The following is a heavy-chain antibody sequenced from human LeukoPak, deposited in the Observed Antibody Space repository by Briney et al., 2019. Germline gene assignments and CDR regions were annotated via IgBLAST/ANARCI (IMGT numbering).Heavy chain of an antibody. Sequence: SETLSLTCTVSGGSFSGYYWSWIRQPPGKGLEWIGEINHSGSTNYNPSLTSRVTISIDTSKNQFSLEVSSVTAADTAVYYCARDEYSYGSRTHPYFFDYWGQGTLVTVSS. V-gene: IGHV4-34*01. J-gene: IGHJ4*02. CDR3: ARDEYSYGSRTHPYFFDY. D-gene: IGHD5-18*01. CDR1: GGSFSGYY. CDR2: INHSGST.